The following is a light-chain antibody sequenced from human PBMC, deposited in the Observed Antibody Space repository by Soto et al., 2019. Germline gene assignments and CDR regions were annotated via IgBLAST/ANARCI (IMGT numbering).Light chain of an antibody. Sequence: EIVLTQSPATLSLSPGERATLSCRASQSVKTFLVWYQQTPGQAPRLLIYDASHRAAGIPARFSGSGFGTDFTLTICSLEPEDAAVYYCQQRSNWPPITFGQGTRLEIK. V-gene: IGKV3-11*01. CDR2: DAS. CDR1: QSVKTF. J-gene: IGKJ5*01. CDR3: QQRSNWPPIT.